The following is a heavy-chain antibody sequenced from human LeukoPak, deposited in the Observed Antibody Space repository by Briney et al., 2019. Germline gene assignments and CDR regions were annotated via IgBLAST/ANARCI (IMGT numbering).Heavy chain of an antibody. CDR3: AKGYYYGMDV. CDR2: ISGSGGNT. Sequence: AGRSLRLSCAASGFTFSSYGMHWVRQAPGKGLEWVSGISGSGGNTYYADSVKGRVTISRDNSKNTLYLQMNSLRAEDTAVYYCAKGYYYGMDVWGQGTTVTVSS. CDR1: GFTFSSYG. J-gene: IGHJ6*02. V-gene: IGHV3-23*01.